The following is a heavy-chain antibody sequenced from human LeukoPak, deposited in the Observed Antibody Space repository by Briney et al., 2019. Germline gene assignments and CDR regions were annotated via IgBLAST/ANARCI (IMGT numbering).Heavy chain of an antibody. CDR2: IYYSGST. V-gene: IGHV4-39*01. J-gene: IGHJ4*02. CDR1: GFTFSDYY. Sequence: GSRRLSCAASGFTFSDYYMSWIRQPPGKGLEWIGSIYYSGSTYYNPSLKSRVTISVDTSKNQFSLKLSSVTAADTAVYYCARRIAVAGYYFDYWGQGTLVTVSS. CDR3: ARRIAVAGYYFDY. D-gene: IGHD6-19*01.